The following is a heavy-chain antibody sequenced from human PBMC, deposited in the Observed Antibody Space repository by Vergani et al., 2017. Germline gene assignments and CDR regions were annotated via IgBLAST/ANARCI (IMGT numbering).Heavy chain of an antibody. CDR3: ARPSPXSSASGDYYYYMDG. V-gene: IGHV4-59*01. CDR1: GGPISSYY. CDR2: IYYSWST. Sequence: QVQLQESGPGLVKPSETLFLTCTVSGGPISSYYWSWIRQPPGKGLEWIGYIYYSWSTNYNPSLKSRVTISVDTSKNQFSLKLSSVTAADTAVYYCARPSPXSSASGDYYYYMDGWGKGTTVTVSS. D-gene: IGHD6-6*01. J-gene: IGHJ6*03.